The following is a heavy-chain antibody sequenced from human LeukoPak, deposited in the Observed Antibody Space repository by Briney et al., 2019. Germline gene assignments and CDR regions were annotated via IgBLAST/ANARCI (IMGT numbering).Heavy chain of an antibody. CDR3: ARDQYSQSHDFWSGYYGFYFDY. CDR1: GYTFTSYY. Sequence: ASVKVSCKASGYTFTSYYMHWVRQAPGQGLEWMGIINPSGGSTSYAQKFQGRVTMTRDTSTSTVYMELSSLRSEDTAVYYCARDQYSQSHDFWSGYYGFYFDYWGQGTLVTVSS. V-gene: IGHV1-46*01. CDR2: INPSGGST. D-gene: IGHD3-3*01. J-gene: IGHJ4*02.